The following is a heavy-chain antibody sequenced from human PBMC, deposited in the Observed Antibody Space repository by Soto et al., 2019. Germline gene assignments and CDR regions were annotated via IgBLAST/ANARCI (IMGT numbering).Heavy chain of an antibody. CDR2: IKGEADGGTT. J-gene: IGHJ4*02. CDR3: TTGLSNGYYNFDY. V-gene: IGHV3-15*01. D-gene: IGHD3-22*01. CDR1: GFTFSNAW. Sequence: HLVESGGGLVKPGGSLRLSCAASGFTFSNAWMSWVRQAPGKGLEWVGRIKGEADGGTTDYAAPMKGRITISRDHSKDTLYLQMNSLKTEDTAVYYCTTGLSNGYYNFDYWGQATPVTVSS.